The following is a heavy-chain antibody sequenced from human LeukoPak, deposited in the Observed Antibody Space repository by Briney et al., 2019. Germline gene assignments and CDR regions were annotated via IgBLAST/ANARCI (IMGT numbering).Heavy chain of an antibody. CDR2: IIPIFGTA. CDR1: GGTFSSYA. D-gene: IGHD5-12*01. V-gene: IGHV1-69*13. CDR3: ARGRGYSGYDLTWESEY. J-gene: IGHJ1*01. Sequence: GASVKVSCKASGGTFSSYAISWVRQAPGQGLEWMGGIIPIFGTANYAHKFQGRVTITADESTSTAYMELSSLRSEDTAVYYCARGRGYSGYDLTWESEYWGQGTLVPVSS.